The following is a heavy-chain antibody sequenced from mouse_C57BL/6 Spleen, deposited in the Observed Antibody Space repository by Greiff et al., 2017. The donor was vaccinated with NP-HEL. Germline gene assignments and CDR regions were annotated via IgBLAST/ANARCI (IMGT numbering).Heavy chain of an antibody. CDR3: ARTSGSSLAWFAY. J-gene: IGHJ3*01. CDR2: ISSGSSTI. D-gene: IGHD1-1*01. CDR1: GFTFSDYG. V-gene: IGHV5-17*01. Sequence: DVMLVESGGGLVKPGGSLKLSCAASGFTFSDYGMHWVRQAPEKGLEWVAYISSGSSTIYYADTVKGRFTISRDNAKNTLFLQMTSLRSEDTAMYYCARTSGSSLAWFAYWGQGTLVTVSA.